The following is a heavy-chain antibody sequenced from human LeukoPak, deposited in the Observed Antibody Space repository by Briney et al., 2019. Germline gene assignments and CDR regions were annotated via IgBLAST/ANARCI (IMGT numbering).Heavy chain of an antibody. V-gene: IGHV3-48*03. J-gene: IGHJ3*02. CDR1: GFTFSTYE. D-gene: IGHD5-18*01. Sequence: SGRSLRLSCTASGFTFSTYEMNWVSQAPGKGLEWVSYISAGGSSIYYADSVKGRFTISRDNAKDSLYLQMNSLRAEDTTVYYCARGGNYGYLWNAFDIWGQGTMVTVSS. CDR3: ARGGNYGYLWNAFDI. CDR2: ISAGGSSI.